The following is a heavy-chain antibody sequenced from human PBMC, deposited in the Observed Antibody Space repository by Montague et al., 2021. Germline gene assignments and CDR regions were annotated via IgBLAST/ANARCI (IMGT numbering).Heavy chain of an antibody. CDR3: VKDTRDYYPDF. CDR2: INGNSINI. D-gene: IGHD3-3*01. V-gene: IGHV3-9*01. J-gene: IGHJ4*02. CDR1: GFIFNNYV. Sequence: SLRLSCAASGFIFNNYVMNWVRQAPGKGLEWVSGINGNSINIDCADSVKGRFTISRDNAKNSPYLQMNSLRAEDTAFYYCVKDTRDYYPDFWGQGILVTVSS.